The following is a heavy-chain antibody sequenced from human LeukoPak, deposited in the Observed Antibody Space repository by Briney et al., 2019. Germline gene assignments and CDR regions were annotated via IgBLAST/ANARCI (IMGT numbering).Heavy chain of an antibody. D-gene: IGHD6-19*01. CDR3: ARGPQWRGDYYYMDV. CDR2: MNPNSGNK. V-gene: IGHV1-8*01. J-gene: IGHJ6*03. CDR1: GYSFTNFD. Sequence: ASVKVSCKASGYSFTNFDINWVRQATGQGLEWMGWMNPNSGNKGYAQKFQGRVTMTMNTSITTACMELSSLRSEDTAVYYCARGPQWRGDYYYMDVWGRGTTVTVSS.